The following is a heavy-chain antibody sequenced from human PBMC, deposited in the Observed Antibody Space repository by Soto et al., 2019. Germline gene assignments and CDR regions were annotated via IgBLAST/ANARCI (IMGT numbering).Heavy chain of an antibody. CDR3: ARALQYQNWLDP. Sequence: QVQLVESGGGVVQPGRSLRLSCAASGFTLSNYGMHWVRQAPGKGLEWVAVIWSGGSNKYYADSVKGRFTISRDNSKNKLYLQMNSLRAEDTAVYYCARALQYQNWLDPWGQGTLVTVSS. J-gene: IGHJ5*02. CDR2: IWSGGSNK. V-gene: IGHV3-33*01. D-gene: IGHD4-4*01. CDR1: GFTLSNYG.